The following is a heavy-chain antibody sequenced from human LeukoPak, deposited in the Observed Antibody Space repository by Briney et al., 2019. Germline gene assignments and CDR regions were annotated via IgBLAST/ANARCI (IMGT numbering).Heavy chain of an antibody. CDR3: ARGIDY. J-gene: IGHJ4*02. V-gene: IGHV4-34*01. CDR2: INHSGST. CDR1: GGSFSGYY. Sequence: SETLSLTCAVYGGSFSGYYWSWIRQPSGKGLEWIGEINHSGSTNYNPSLKSRVTISVDTSKNQFSLKLSSVTAADTAVYYCARGIDYWGQGTLVTVSS.